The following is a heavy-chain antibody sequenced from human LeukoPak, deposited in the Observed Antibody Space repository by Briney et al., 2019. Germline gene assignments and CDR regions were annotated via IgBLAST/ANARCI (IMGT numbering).Heavy chain of an antibody. V-gene: IGHV4-34*01. CDR3: ARGRGYSYGRVLNDY. Sequence: TSETLSLTCAVYGGSFSGYYWSWIRQPPGKGLEWIGEINHSGSTNYNPSLKSRVTISVETSKNQFSLKLSSVTAADTAVYYCARGRGYSYGRVLNDYWGQGTLVTVSS. J-gene: IGHJ4*02. D-gene: IGHD5-18*01. CDR1: GGSFSGYY. CDR2: INHSGST.